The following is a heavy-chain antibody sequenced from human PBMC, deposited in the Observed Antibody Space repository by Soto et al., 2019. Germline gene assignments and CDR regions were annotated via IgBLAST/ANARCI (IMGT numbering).Heavy chain of an antibody. Sequence: PSETLSLTCTVSGGSISSYYWGWIRQPPGKGLEWIGCIYYTGSTNYSPSLKSRVTISVDTSKNQFSLKLSSVTAADTAVYYCARGLRKHIVALSGGDYFDCWGQGTLVTVSS. J-gene: IGHJ4*02. D-gene: IGHD2-21*01. CDR1: GGSISSYY. CDR3: ARGLRKHIVALSGGDYFDC. V-gene: IGHV4-59*12. CDR2: IYYTGST.